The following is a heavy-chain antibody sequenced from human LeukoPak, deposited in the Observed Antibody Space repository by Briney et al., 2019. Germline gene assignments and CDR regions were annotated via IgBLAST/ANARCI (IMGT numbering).Heavy chain of an antibody. CDR2: ISSSSSYI. V-gene: IGHV3-21*01. Sequence: GGSLRLSCAASGFTFSSYAMHWVRQAPGKGLEWVSSISSSSSYIYYADSVKGRFTISRDNAKNSLYLQMNSLRAEDTAVYYCARDTRRAAATLDYWGQGTLVTVSS. D-gene: IGHD6-13*01. CDR1: GFTFSSYA. CDR3: ARDTRRAAATLDY. J-gene: IGHJ4*02.